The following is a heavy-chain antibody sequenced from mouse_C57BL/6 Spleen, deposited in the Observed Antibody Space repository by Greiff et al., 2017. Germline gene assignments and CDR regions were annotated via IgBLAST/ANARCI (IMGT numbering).Heavy chain of an antibody. J-gene: IGHJ4*01. D-gene: IGHD6-1*01. CDR3: ARRLPLYAMDY. V-gene: IGHV5-17*01. CDR1: GFTFSDYG. CDR2: ISSGSSTI. Sequence: EVQLKESGGGLVKPGGSLKLSCAASGFTFSDYGMHWVRQAPEKGLEWVAYISSGSSTIYYADTVKGRFTISRDNAKNTLFLQMTSLRSEDTAMYYCARRLPLYAMDYWGQGTSVTVSS.